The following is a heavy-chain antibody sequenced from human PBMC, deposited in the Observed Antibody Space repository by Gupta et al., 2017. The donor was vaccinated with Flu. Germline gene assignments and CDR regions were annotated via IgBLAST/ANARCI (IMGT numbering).Heavy chain of an antibody. J-gene: IGHJ4*02. V-gene: IGHV3-30*18. D-gene: IGHD6-13*01. CDR2: ISYDGSNK. Sequence: HWVRQAPGKGLEWVAVISYDGSNKYYADSVKGRFTISRDNSKNTLYLQMNSLRAEDTAVYYCAKGIAAAGTGWGQGTLVTVSS. CDR3: AKGIAAAGTG.